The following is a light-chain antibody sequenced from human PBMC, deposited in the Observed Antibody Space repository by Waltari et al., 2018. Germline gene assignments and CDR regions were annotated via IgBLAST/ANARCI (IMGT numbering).Light chain of an antibody. Sequence: DIQLTQPPSTLSASVGDRVTITCRASQSISSWLAWCQQKPGKAPKLLIYKASNVESGVPSRFSGSGSETEFTLTISSLQPDDFATYYCQQYNSYPWTFGQGTKVEIK. V-gene: IGKV1-5*03. CDR3: QQYNSYPWT. CDR2: KAS. J-gene: IGKJ1*01. CDR1: QSISSW.